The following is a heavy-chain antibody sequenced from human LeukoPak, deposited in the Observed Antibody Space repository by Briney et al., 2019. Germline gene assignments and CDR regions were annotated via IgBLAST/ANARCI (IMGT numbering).Heavy chain of an antibody. CDR3: ARERRGDDILTGYYYWFDP. Sequence: SETLSLTCTVSGGSITSYYWTWIRQPPGKGLEWIGSIYYSGSTNYNPSLKSRVTISVDTSKIQFSLKLSSVTAADTAVYYCARERRGDDILTGYYYWFDPWGQGTLVTVSS. CDR1: GGSITSYY. CDR2: IYYSGST. J-gene: IGHJ5*02. V-gene: IGHV4-59*01. D-gene: IGHD3-9*01.